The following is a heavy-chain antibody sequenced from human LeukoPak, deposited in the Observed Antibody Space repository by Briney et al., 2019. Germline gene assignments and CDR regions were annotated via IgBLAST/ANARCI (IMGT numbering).Heavy chain of an antibody. D-gene: IGHD2-8*01. CDR1: GYTFTSYY. V-gene: IGHV1-46*01. J-gene: IGHJ5*02. CDR3: PREAAISFHCTNGVCSHNPPGLNWFDP. CDR2: INPSGGST. Sequence: ASVKVSCKASGYTFTSYYMHWVRQAPGQGLEWMGIINPSGGSTSYAQKFQGRVTMTGDTSTSTVYMELSSLSSEDTAVYYCPREAAISFHCTNGVCSHNPPGLNWFDPWGQGTLVTVSS.